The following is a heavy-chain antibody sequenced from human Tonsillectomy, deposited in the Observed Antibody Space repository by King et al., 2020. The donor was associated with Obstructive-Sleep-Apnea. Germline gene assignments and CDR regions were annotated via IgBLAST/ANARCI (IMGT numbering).Heavy chain of an antibody. CDR2: INPDTGDT. J-gene: IGHJ4*02. D-gene: IGHD3-22*01. V-gene: IGHV1-2*04. Sequence: QLVQSGAEVKKPGASVRVSCMASGYTFTGYYIHWVRQAPGQGLEWMGWINPDTGDTNYAQKFQGSVTMTRDTSISTASVELRRLRSDDTAVYYCAREAAGPYYGDYWGQGTLAT. CDR1: GYTFTGYY. CDR3: AREAAGPYYGDY.